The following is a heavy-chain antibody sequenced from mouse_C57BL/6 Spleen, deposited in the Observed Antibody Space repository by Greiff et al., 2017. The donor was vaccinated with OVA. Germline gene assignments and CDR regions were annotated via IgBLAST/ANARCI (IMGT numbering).Heavy chain of an antibody. V-gene: IGHV1-55*01. CDR2: IYPGSGST. Sequence: VQLQQPGAELVKPGASVKMSCKASGYTFISYWITWVKQRPGQGLEWIGDIYPGSGSTNYNEKFKSKATLTVDTSSSTAYMQLSSLTSEDSAVYYCARCHYDHAMDYWGQGTSVTVSS. D-gene: IGHD2-4*01. J-gene: IGHJ4*01. CDR1: GYTFISYW. CDR3: ARCHYDHAMDY.